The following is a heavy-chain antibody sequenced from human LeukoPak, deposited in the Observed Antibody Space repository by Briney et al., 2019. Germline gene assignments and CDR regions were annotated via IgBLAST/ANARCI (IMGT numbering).Heavy chain of an antibody. CDR2: IKSKTDGGTT. CDR1: GFTFSSYE. J-gene: IGHJ4*02. Sequence: GGSLRLSCAASGFTFSSYEMNWVRQAPGKGLEWVGRIKSKTDGGTTDYAAPVKGRFTISRDDSKNTLYLQMNSLKTEDTAVYYRTTDTQRAASPFDYWGQGTLVTVSS. CDR3: TTDTQRAASPFDY. D-gene: IGHD6-13*01. V-gene: IGHV3-15*01.